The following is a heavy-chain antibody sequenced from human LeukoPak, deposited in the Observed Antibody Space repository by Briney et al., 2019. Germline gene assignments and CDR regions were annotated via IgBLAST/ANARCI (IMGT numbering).Heavy chain of an antibody. J-gene: IGHJ4*02. D-gene: IGHD3-10*01. CDR2: IYWDDDK. Sequence: SGPTLVNPTQTLTLTCTFSGFSLSTSGVGVGWIRQPPGKALEWLALIYWDDDKRYSPSLKSRLTITKDTSKNQVVLTVTNMDPVDTATYYCAHNNRFGELLSFYFDYWGQGTLVTVSS. V-gene: IGHV2-5*02. CDR3: AHNNRFGELLSFYFDY. CDR1: GFSLSTSGVG.